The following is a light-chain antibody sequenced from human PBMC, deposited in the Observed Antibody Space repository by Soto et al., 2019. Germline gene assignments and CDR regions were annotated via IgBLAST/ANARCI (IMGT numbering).Light chain of an antibody. Sequence: EIVLTQSPATLSLSPGERATLSCRASQSVSSYLAWYQQKPGQAPRLLIYGISKRATDIPDRFSGSGSGTDFTLTISRLEPEDFAVYYCQQYGSSGTFGQGTRWIS. V-gene: IGKV3-20*01. J-gene: IGKJ1*01. CDR2: GIS. CDR3: QQYGSSGT. CDR1: QSVSSY.